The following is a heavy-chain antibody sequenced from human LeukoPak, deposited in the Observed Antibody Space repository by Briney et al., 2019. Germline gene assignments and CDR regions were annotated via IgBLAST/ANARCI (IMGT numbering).Heavy chain of an antibody. V-gene: IGHV4-59*12. D-gene: IGHD1-1*01. CDR1: GGSISSYY. CDR2: IYYSGST. CDR3: ARDSRLQLDY. J-gene: IGHJ4*02. Sequence: SETLSLTCTVSGGSISSYYWSLIRQPPGKGLEWIGYIYYSGSTYYNPSLKSRVTISVDTSKNQFSLKLSSVTAADTAVYYCARDSRLQLDYWGQGTLVTVSS.